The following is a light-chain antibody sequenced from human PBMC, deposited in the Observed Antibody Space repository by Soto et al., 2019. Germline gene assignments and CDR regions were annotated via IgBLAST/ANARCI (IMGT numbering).Light chain of an antibody. J-gene: IGKJ1*01. Sequence: EIVMTQSPATLSVSPGERATLSCRASQSVSSNLAWYQQKPGQAPRLLIYGASTRATGIPARFSSSGSGTEFTLTISSLQSEDFAVYYCQQYNNWPPGRTFGQGTKVDIK. CDR3: QQYNNWPPGRT. CDR2: GAS. V-gene: IGKV3-15*01. CDR1: QSVSSN.